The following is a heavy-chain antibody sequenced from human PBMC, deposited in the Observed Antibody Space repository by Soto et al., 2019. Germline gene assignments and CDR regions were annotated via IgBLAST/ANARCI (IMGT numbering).Heavy chain of an antibody. J-gene: IGHJ4*02. CDR2: ISYDGSNK. D-gene: IGHD1-26*01. CDR1: GFTFSSYA. Sequence: GSLRLSCAASGFTFSSYAMHWVRQAPGKGLEWVAVISYDGSNKYYADSVKGRFTISRDNSKNTLYLQMNSLRAEDTAVYYCARQFRTRRELPFDYWGQGTLVTVSS. V-gene: IGHV3-30-3*01. CDR3: ARQFRTRRELPFDY.